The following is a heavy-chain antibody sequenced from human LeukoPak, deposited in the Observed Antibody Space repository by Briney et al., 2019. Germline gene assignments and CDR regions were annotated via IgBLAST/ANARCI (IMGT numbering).Heavy chain of an antibody. CDR2: ISGSGGNT. J-gene: IGHJ4*02. D-gene: IGHD4-17*01. CDR1: GFTYA. CDR3: AKDFRNGDWDDY. V-gene: IGHV3-23*01. Sequence: PGGSLRLSCAASGFTYAMSWVRQAPGKGLEWISAISGSGGNTYYADSVKGRFTISRDNSKDTLYLQMNSLRVEDTAVYYCAKDFRNGDWDDYWGQGTLVTVSS.